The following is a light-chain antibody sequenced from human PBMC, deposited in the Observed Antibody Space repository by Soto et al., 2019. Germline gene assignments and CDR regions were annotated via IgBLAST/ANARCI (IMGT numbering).Light chain of an antibody. CDR1: QTISSW. V-gene: IGKV1-5*01. CDR3: QQGYSRPRT. CDR2: DAS. Sequence: DIQMTQSPSTLSASVGDRVTITCRASQTISSWLAWYQQKPGKAPELLIYDASTLESGVPSRFSGSGSGTDFTLTISSLQPEDFATYFCQQGYSRPRTFGQGTKVDIK. J-gene: IGKJ1*01.